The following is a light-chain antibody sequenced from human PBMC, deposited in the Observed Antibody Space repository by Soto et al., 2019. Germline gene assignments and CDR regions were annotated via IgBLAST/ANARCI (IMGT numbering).Light chain of an antibody. CDR2: GVS. V-gene: IGKV1-39*01. CDR1: QSISSY. CDR3: QQSYTTPRT. Sequence: DIQMTQSPSSLSASVGDRVTITCRASQSISSYLNWYRQKAGEAPKLLIYGVSSLQSGVPSRFSGSGSGTDFTLTISSLQPEDFATYYCQQSYTTPRTFGQGTKLEIK. J-gene: IGKJ2*01.